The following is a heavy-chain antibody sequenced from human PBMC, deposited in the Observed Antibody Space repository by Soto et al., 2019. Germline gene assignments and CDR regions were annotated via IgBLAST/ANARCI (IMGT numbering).Heavy chain of an antibody. CDR1: GGSVSVDSYY. V-gene: IGHV4-39*01. CDR3: ARLATTVSTPNY. Sequence: SETLSLTCAVSGGSVSVDSYYWAWIRQPPGKGLEWIATIHYRGSAYYATSLKSRVTISIDTSKNQFSLMLASVTATDTAFYYCARLATTVSTPNYWGQGTLVTVSS. J-gene: IGHJ4*02. CDR2: IHYRGSA. D-gene: IGHD4-17*01.